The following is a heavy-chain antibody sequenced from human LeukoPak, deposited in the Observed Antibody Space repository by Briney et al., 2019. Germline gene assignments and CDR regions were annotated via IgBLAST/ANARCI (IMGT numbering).Heavy chain of an antibody. Sequence: GGSLRLSCAASGFTFDDYGMSWVRQAPGKGLEWVCGINWNGGSKGYADSVKGRFTISRDNAKNSLYLQMNSLRAEDTAVYYCTKVVGYTNDFDHWGQGTLVTVSS. J-gene: IGHJ4*02. V-gene: IGHV3-20*04. D-gene: IGHD2-8*02. CDR2: INWNGGSK. CDR1: GFTFDDYG. CDR3: TKVVGYTNDFDH.